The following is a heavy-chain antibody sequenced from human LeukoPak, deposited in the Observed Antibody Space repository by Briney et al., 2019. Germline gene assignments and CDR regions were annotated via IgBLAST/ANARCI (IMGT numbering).Heavy chain of an antibody. CDR2: ISAYKGNT. V-gene: IGHV1-18*01. CDR1: GYTFTIYG. CDR3: ARDDGDYAPPHDY. Sequence: ASVTVSCKASGYTFTIYGISWVRQAPGQGREGMGWISAYKGNTNYAQKLQGRVTITTDTSTSTASMELRSLRSDDTAVYYCARDDGDYAPPHDYWGQGTLVTVSS. D-gene: IGHD4-17*01. J-gene: IGHJ4*02.